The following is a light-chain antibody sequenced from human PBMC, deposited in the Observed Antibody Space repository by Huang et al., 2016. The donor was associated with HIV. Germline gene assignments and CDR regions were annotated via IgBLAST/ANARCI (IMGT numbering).Light chain of an antibody. V-gene: IGKV1D-12*01. J-gene: IGKJ3*01. CDR2: AAS. Sequence: QGIRSWLAWYQQKPGKAPRLLIYAASTLKSGVPSRFSGSGFGTDFTLTISSLQAEDFATYFCQDVTTLPFTFGPGTKVDI. CDR3: QDVTTLPFT. CDR1: QGIRSW.